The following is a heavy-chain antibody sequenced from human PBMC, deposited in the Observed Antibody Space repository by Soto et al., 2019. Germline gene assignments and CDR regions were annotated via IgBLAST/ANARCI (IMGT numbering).Heavy chain of an antibody. V-gene: IGHV3-7*01. J-gene: IGHJ4*02. CDR3: ASSLL. CDR2: IKEDGSEI. Sequence: EVQMVESGGGLVQPGGSLRLSCAASGFTFSRYWMYWVRQAPGKGLEWVANIKEDGSEINYVDSVKGRFTISRDNAKTSLYLQMSSLRVEDTAVYYCASSLLRGQGTLVTVS. CDR1: GFTFSRYW.